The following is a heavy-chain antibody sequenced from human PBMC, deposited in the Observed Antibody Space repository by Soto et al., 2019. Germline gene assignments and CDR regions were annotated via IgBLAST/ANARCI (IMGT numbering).Heavy chain of an antibody. CDR1: GFTFSSYA. CDR2: ISGSGGST. D-gene: IGHD6-19*01. Sequence: GGSLRLSCAASGFTFSSYAMSWVRQAPGKGLEWVSAISGSGGSTYYADSVKGRFTISRDNSKNTLYLQMNSLRAEDTAVYYCAKDPRAERQWLIPYYYYYGMDVWGQGTTVTVSS. CDR3: AKDPRAERQWLIPYYYYYGMDV. J-gene: IGHJ6*02. V-gene: IGHV3-23*01.